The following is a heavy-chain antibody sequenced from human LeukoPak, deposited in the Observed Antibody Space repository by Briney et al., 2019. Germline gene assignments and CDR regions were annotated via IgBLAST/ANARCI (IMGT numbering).Heavy chain of an antibody. CDR1: GYTFTSYG. J-gene: IGHJ5*02. Sequence: ASVKVSCKASGYTFTSYGISWVRQVPGQGLEWMGWISAYNGNTNYAQKLQGRVTMTTDTSTSTAYMELRSLRSDDTAVYYCARGSQALRGYSGYANWFDPWGQGTLVTVSS. V-gene: IGHV1-18*04. CDR3: ARGSQALRGYSGYANWFDP. CDR2: ISAYNGNT. D-gene: IGHD5-12*01.